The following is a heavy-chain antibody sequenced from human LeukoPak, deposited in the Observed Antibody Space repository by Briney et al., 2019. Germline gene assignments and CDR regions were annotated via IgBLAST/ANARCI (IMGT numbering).Heavy chain of an antibody. CDR1: GGSVSSGSYY. Sequence: IPSETLSLTCTVSGGSVSSGSYYWSWIRQPPGKGLEWIGYIYYSGSTNYNPSLKSRVTISVDTSKNQFSLRLSSVTAADTAVYYCARDRAVALFDYWGQGTLVTVSS. D-gene: IGHD6-19*01. CDR3: ARDRAVALFDY. V-gene: IGHV4-61*01. J-gene: IGHJ4*02. CDR2: IYYSGST.